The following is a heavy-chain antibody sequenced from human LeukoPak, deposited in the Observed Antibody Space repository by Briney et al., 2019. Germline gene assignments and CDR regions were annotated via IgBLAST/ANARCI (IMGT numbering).Heavy chain of an antibody. D-gene: IGHD4/OR15-4a*01. CDR1: GDSISSPSHY. CDR3: ARHSRVLATIMEYFHH. V-gene: IGHV4-39*01. CDR2: MFYTGNS. Sequence: SETLSLTCTVSGDSISSPSHYWVWIRQPPGKGLEWIGSMFYTGNSYYNPSLKTRANIFVDTSKNQFSLWLSSVTAAGTAVYYCARHSRVLATIMEYFHHWGQGTLVTVSS. J-gene: IGHJ1*01.